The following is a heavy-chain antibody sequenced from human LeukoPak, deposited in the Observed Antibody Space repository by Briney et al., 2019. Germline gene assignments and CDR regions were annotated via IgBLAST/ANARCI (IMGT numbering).Heavy chain of an antibody. CDR1: GGSISSSSYY. D-gene: IGHD6-6*01. J-gene: IGHJ4*02. CDR3: ARQDPYSSSSGFDY. V-gene: IGHV4-39*01. CDR2: IYYSGST. Sequence: SETLSLTCTVSGGSISSSSYYWGWIRQPPGKGLEWIGSIYYSGSTYYNPSLKSRVTISVDTSKNQFSLKLSSVTAADTAVYYCARQDPYSSSSGFDYWGQGTLVTASS.